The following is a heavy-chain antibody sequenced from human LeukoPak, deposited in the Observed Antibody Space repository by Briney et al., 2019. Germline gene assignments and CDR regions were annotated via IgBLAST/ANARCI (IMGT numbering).Heavy chain of an antibody. Sequence: SSETLSLTCTISGGSVSDYYWSWIRQSPGKGLEWIGYIYYTGSTTYNPSLKSRVTMSADTSKNQFSLKLSSVTAADTAVYYCVSRKLANDYWGQGTLVTVSS. V-gene: IGHV4-59*02. CDR3: VSRKLANDY. D-gene: IGHD1-1*01. J-gene: IGHJ4*02. CDR1: GGSVSDYY. CDR2: IYYTGST.